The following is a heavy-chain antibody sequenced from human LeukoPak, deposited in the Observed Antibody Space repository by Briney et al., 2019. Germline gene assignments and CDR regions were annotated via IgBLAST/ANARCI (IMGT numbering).Heavy chain of an antibody. CDR2: ISYDGSNE. V-gene: IGHV3-30*04. D-gene: IGHD6-25*01. Sequence: GGSLRLSCAASGFTFSSYVMHWVRQAPGKGLEWVAIISYDGSNEYYADSVKGRFTISRDNAKNSLYLQMNSLRAEDTAVYYCARDFRIAANNGGNWGQGTLVTVSS. J-gene: IGHJ4*02. CDR3: ARDFRIAANNGGN. CDR1: GFTFSSYV.